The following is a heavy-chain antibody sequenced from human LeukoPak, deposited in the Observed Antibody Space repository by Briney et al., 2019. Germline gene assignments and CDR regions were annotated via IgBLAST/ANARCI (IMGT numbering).Heavy chain of an antibody. D-gene: IGHD3-22*01. J-gene: IGHJ4*02. CDR2: ISGYNGNT. CDR3: ARGSPSRYYYDSSGYYGGYSDY. V-gene: IGHV1-18*01. Sequence: ASVKVSCKASGYTFTSYGITWVRQAPGQGLEWMGWISGYNGNTNYAQKLQGRVTMTTDTSTSTAYMELSSLTSDDTAVYSCARGSPSRYYYDSSGYYGGYSDYWGQGTLVTVSS. CDR1: GYTFTSYG.